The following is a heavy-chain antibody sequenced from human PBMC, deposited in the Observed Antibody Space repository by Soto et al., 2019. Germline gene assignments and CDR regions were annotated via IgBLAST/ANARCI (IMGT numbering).Heavy chain of an antibody. V-gene: IGHV3-23*01. CDR2: LSSRGFST. D-gene: IGHD2-8*01. Sequence: EVQLLESGGDLVQPGGSLRLSCAASGFTFNDYALTWVRQVPGKGLEWVSSLSSRGFSTHYAESVKGRFTISRDNIKNTVYLQMNSLRDEDTAVYYCARDRAVYCSNGICLAAFDIWGQGTLVTVSS. CDR1: GFTFNDYA. J-gene: IGHJ3*02. CDR3: ARDRAVYCSNGICLAAFDI.